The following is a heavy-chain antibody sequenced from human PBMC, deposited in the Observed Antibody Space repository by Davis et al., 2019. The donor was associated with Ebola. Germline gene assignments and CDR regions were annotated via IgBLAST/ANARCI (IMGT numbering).Heavy chain of an antibody. D-gene: IGHD6-13*01. V-gene: IGHV3-53*01. CDR3: TRGRGGSSWEVY. Sequence: GESLKISCTASGFTVSSNHMSWVRQAPGKGLEWVAVIYRGGNTYYADSVKGRFTISRDNSKDTLELQMNSLRAEDTAVYYCTRGRGGSSWEVYWGQGTLVTVSS. J-gene: IGHJ4*02. CDR1: GFTVSSNH. CDR2: IYRGGNT.